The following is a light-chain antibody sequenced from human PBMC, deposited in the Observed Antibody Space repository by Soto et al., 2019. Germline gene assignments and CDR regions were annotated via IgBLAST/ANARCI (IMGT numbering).Light chain of an antibody. J-gene: IGKJ4*01. CDR3: QRYNTSPMT. Sequence: ESGMTQSPTALSVSAFECATLSCRASQGIGRTLPWYQHKPGQNPRLLIYDASTRAAGVPARFSGSGSGTEFTLTINSLQAEEFAVYYCQRYNTSPMTFGGGTKV. CDR2: DAS. CDR1: QGIGRT. V-gene: IGKV3-15*01.